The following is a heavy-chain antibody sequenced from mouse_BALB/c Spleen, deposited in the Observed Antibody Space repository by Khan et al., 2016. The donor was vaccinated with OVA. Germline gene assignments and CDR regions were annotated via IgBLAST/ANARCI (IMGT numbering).Heavy chain of an antibody. J-gene: IGHJ4*01. V-gene: IGHV2-6-1*01. CDR3: ARQPYYHYNVMDY. CDR2: IWHDGGT. Sequence: QVQLKESGPGLVAPSQSLSITCTISGFSLTNYGVHWVRQPPGKGLEWLVVIWHDGGTTYNSALKSRLTISKDNSKSQVFLKMNSLQTDDTAMYFCARQPYYHYNVMDYWGQGTSVTVSS. CDR1: GFSLTNYG. D-gene: IGHD2-10*01.